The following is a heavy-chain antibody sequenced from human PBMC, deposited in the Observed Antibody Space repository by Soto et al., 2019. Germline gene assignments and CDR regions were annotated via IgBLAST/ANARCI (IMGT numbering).Heavy chain of an antibody. CDR3: ARVEVATIKGNAFDI. V-gene: IGHV1-46*01. CDR1: GYTFTSYY. D-gene: IGHD5-12*01. Sequence: ASVKVSCKASGYTFTSYYMYWVRQAPGQGLEWMGIINPSGGSTSYAQKFQGRVTMTRDTSTSTVYMELSSLRSEDTAVYYCARVEVATIKGNAFDIWGQGTMVTV. J-gene: IGHJ3*02. CDR2: INPSGGST.